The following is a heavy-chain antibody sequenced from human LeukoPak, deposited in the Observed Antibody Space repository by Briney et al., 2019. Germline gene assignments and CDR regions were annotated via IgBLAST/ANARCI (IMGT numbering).Heavy chain of an antibody. V-gene: IGHV5-51*01. Sequence: GVSLKISCKGSGYSFTSYWIGWVRQMPGKGLERMGIIYPGDSDTRYSPSFQGQVTISADKSISAAYLQWSSLKASDTAMYYCASAPSIAAAGMGYFDYWGQGTLVTVSS. J-gene: IGHJ4*02. CDR1: GYSFTSYW. CDR2: IYPGDSDT. D-gene: IGHD6-13*01. CDR3: ASAPSIAAAGMGYFDY.